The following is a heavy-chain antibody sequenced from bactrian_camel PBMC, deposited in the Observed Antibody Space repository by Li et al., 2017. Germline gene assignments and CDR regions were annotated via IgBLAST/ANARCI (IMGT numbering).Heavy chain of an antibody. J-gene: IGHJ4*01. CDR3: TRETQWVGYHEMAEY. Sequence: HVQLVESGGGLVQPGGSLRLSCAASGFTFSRYLVYWVRQAPGKGLEWVSVINKGGDTYYADSVKGRFTISRDNAKNTVYLQMNNLQSDDTSLHYCTRETQWVGYHEMAEYWGQGTQVTVS. CDR1: GFTFSRYL. D-gene: IGHD5*01. V-gene: IGHV3S1*01. CDR2: INKGGDT.